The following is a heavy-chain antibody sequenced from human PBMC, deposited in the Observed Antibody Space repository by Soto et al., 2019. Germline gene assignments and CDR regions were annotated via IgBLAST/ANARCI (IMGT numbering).Heavy chain of an antibody. D-gene: IGHD2-21*02. J-gene: IGHJ6*02. CDR2: IWYDGSNK. CDR1: GFTFSSYG. CDR3: AREYCGGDCYSTDYYYGMDV. V-gene: IGHV3-33*01. Sequence: QVQLVESGGGVVQPGRSLRLSCAASGFTFSSYGMHWVRQAPGKGLEWVAVIWYDGSNKYYADSVKGRFTISRDNSKNTLYRKMNSLRAEDTAVYYCAREYCGGDCYSTDYYYGMDVWGQGTTVTVSS.